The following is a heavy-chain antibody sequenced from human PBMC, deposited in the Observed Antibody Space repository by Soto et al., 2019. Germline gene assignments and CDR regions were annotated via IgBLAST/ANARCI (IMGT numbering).Heavy chain of an antibody. J-gene: IGHJ6*02. CDR1: GGSISSSSYY. CDR3: ARHLPVGAMDYYYGMDV. Sequence: SETLSITCTVSGGSISSSSYYWGWIRQPPGKGLEWIGSIYYSGSTYYNPSLKSRVTISVDTSKNQFSLKLSSVTAADTAVYYCARHLPVGAMDYYYGMDVWGQGTTVT. CDR2: IYYSGST. D-gene: IGHD1-26*01. V-gene: IGHV4-39*01.